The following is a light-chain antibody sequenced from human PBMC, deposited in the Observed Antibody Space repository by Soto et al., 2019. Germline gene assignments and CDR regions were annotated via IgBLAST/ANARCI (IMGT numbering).Light chain of an antibody. CDR3: QQYNYWPIT. CDR2: GAS. CDR1: QSVADN. V-gene: IGKV3-15*01. Sequence: EVVMTQSPATLSVSPGERVTLSCRSSQSVADNLAWFQQKPGQGPRLLIYGASTRATGIPARFSGSGSETDFTLTVSSLRSEDSAVYYCQQYNYWPITVGQGTRLESK. J-gene: IGKJ5*01.